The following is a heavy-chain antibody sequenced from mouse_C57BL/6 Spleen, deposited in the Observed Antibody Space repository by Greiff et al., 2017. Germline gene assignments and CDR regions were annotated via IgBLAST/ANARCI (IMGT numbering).Heavy chain of an antibody. J-gene: IGHJ2*01. CDR2: IRSKSNNYAT. CDR1: GFSFNTYS. D-gene: IGHD2-2*01. CDR3: VRQFCYGCEFDV. Sequence: EVQLVESGGGLVQPKGSLKLSCAASGFSFNTYSMNWVRQAPGKGLEWVARIRSKSNNYATYYADSVKDRFTISRDDSKSLLYLQMNNLKTEDTAMYYCVRQFCYGCEFDVWGKGTTLTVSS. V-gene: IGHV10-1*01.